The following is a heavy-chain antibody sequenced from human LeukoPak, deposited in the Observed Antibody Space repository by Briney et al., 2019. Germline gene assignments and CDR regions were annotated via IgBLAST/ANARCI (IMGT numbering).Heavy chain of an antibody. Sequence: GGSLRLSCAASGFTFSDYEMDWVRQSPERGLEWVSYISSRGGTIYYADSVKGRFTISRDNAKNSLYLQMNSLRAEDTAVYYCAKELTPNRSGFDVFHFWGQGKMVTVSS. CDR3: AKELTPNRSGFDVFHF. CDR1: GFTFSDYE. V-gene: IGHV3-48*03. CDR2: ISSRGGTI. J-gene: IGHJ3*01. D-gene: IGHD3-22*01.